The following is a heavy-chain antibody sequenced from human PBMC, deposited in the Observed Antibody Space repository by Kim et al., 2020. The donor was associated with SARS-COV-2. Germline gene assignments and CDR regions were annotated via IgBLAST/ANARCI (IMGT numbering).Heavy chain of an antibody. V-gene: IGHV3-9*01. D-gene: IGHD3-10*01. CDR1: GFNFGDYA. Sequence: GGSLRLSCAASGFNFGDYAMHWVRQAPGKGLEWVSGISWNSCTKNYVDSVKGRFTISRDNVKQYLYLQMDSLRLEDTAFYYCAKASGDWYFDLWGRATLV. J-gene: IGHJ2*01. CDR2: ISWNSCTK. CDR3: AKASGDWYFDL.